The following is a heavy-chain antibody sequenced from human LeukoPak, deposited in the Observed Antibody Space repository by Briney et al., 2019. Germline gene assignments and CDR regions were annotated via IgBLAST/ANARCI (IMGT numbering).Heavy chain of an antibody. V-gene: IGHV4-39*07. J-gene: IGHJ6*03. CDR1: RGSISSSSYY. CDR2: IFYTGNT. Sequence: SETLSLTCTVSRGSISSSSYYWGWIRQPPGKGLEWIGSIFYTGNTYYNPSLKSRVTISIDLSRNQFSLKLTSVTAADTGLYYCARAYYYYYYYMDVWGKGTTVTVSS. CDR3: ARAYYYYYYYMDV.